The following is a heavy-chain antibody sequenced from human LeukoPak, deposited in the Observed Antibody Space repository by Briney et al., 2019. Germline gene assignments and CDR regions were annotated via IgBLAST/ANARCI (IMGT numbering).Heavy chain of an antibody. Sequence: VASVKVSCKASGYTFTGYYMHWVRQAPGPGLGWMGWVYPNSGGTNYAQTFQGRVTMTRDTSISTAYMELSRLRSDDTAVYYCARERRSTFVLLWFGELQDWGQGTLVTVSS. CDR3: ARERRSTFVLLWFGELQD. J-gene: IGHJ4*02. D-gene: IGHD3-10*01. CDR2: VYPNSGGT. V-gene: IGHV1-2*02. CDR1: GYTFTGYY.